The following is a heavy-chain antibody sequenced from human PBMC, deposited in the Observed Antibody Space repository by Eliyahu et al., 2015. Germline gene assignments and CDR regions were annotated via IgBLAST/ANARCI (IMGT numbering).Heavy chain of an antibody. Sequence: QLQLQESGPGLVKPSETLSLTCTVSGXSISSSSYYWGWIRQPPGKGLEWIGSIYYRGRTYYNPSLKSRVTISVDTSKNQFSLKLSSVTAADTAVYYCARTVVVVPYYYYYGMDVWGQGTTVTVSS. J-gene: IGHJ6*02. CDR2: IYYRGRT. CDR3: ARTVVVVPYYYYYGMDV. CDR1: GXSISSSSYY. D-gene: IGHD2-2*01. V-gene: IGHV4-39*01.